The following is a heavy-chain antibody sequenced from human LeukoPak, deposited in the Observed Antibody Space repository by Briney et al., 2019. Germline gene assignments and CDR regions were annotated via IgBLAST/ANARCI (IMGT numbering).Heavy chain of an antibody. CDR1: GYTFTSYG. D-gene: IGHD5-24*01. CDR3: ASGRDGYNSNY. Sequence: ASVTVSCKASGYTFTSYGISWVRQAPGQGLEWMGWISAYNGNTNYAQKLQGRVTMTTDTSTSTAYMELRSLRSHDTAVYYCASGRDGYNSNYWGQGTLVTVSS. CDR2: ISAYNGNT. V-gene: IGHV1-18*01. J-gene: IGHJ4*02.